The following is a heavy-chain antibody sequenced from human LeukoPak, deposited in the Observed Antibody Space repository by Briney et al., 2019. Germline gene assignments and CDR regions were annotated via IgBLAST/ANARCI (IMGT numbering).Heavy chain of an antibody. V-gene: IGHV3-30*02. J-gene: IGHJ4*02. CDR1: GFTFSSYG. CDR3: ARSRSVRFGELFGY. Sequence: GGSLRLSCAASGFTFSSYGMHWVRQAPGKGLEWVAFIRYDGSNKYYADSVKGRFTISRDNSKNTLYLQMNSLRAEDTAVYYCARSRSVRFGELFGYWGQGTLVAVSS. D-gene: IGHD3-10*01. CDR2: IRYDGSNK.